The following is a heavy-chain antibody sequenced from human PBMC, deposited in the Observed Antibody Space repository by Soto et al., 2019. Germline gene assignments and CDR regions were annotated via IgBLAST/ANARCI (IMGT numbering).Heavy chain of an antibody. CDR3: ARDGVNIVVVPAAISNWFDP. CDR1: GYTFTSYA. D-gene: IGHD2-2*02. Sequence: GASVKVSCKASGYTFTSYAMHWVRQAPGQRLEWMGWINAGNGNTKYSQKFQGRVTITRDTSASTAYMELSSLRSEDTAVYYCARDGVNIVVVPAAISNWFDPWGQGTLVTVSS. V-gene: IGHV1-3*01. J-gene: IGHJ5*02. CDR2: INAGNGNT.